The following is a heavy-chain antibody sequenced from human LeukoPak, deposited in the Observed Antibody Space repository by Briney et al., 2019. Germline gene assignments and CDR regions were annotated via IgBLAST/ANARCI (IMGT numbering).Heavy chain of an antibody. J-gene: IGHJ4*02. V-gene: IGHV3-53*05. Sequence: GGSLRLSCAASGFTVSSNYMSWVRQAPGKGLEWVSVIYSGGSTYYADSVKGRFTISRDNSKNTVYLQMSSLRTDDTAVYYCAKDPTMSRLYYFEYWGQGSLVTVSS. CDR3: AKDPTMSRLYYFEY. D-gene: IGHD6-25*01. CDR2: IYSGGST. CDR1: GFTVSSNY.